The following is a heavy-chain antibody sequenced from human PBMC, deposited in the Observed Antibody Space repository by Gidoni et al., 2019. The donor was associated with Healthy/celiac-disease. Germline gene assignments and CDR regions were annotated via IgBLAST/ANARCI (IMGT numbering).Heavy chain of an antibody. V-gene: IGHV4-34*01. CDR1: GGSFSGYY. CDR2: INHSGST. Sequence: QVQLQQWGAGLLKPSETLSLTCAVYGGSFSGYYWRWIRQLPGKGLEWIGEINHSGSTNYNPSLKSRVTISVDTSKNQCSLKLSSVTAADTAVYYCARGRSSSWPPYYYNYYGMDVWGKGTTVTVSS. CDR3: ARGRSSSWPPYYYNYYGMDV. J-gene: IGHJ6*04. D-gene: IGHD6-13*01.